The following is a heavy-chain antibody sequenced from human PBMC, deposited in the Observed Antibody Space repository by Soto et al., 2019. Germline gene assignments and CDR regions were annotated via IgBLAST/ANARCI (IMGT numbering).Heavy chain of an antibody. CDR3: ARDLGGAAAGNYYYYGMDV. CDR2: INPSGGST. CDR1: GYTFTSYY. V-gene: IGHV1-46*01. Sequence: GASVKVSCKASGYTFTSYYMHWVRQAPGQGLEWMGIINPSGGSTSYAQKFQGRVTMTRDTSTSAVYMELSSLRSEDTAVYYCARDLGGAAAGNYYYYGMDVWGQGTTVTVSS. D-gene: IGHD6-13*01. J-gene: IGHJ6*02.